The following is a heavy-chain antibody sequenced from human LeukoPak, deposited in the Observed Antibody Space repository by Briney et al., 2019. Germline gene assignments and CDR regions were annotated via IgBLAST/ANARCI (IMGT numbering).Heavy chain of an antibody. CDR2: IYYSGST. Sequence: PSETLSLTSTVSGGSISSYYWSWIRQPPGKGLEWSGYIYYSGSTNYNPSLKSRVTISVDTSKNQFSLKLSSVTAADTAVYYCASLGADHYWGQGTLVTVSS. CDR1: GGSISSYY. D-gene: IGHD1-26*01. CDR3: ASLGADHY. V-gene: IGHV4-59*01. J-gene: IGHJ4*02.